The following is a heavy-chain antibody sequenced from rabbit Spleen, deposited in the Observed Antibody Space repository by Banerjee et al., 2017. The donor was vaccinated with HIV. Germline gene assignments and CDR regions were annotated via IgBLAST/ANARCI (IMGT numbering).Heavy chain of an antibody. CDR3: ARADYSGYGYHSNL. D-gene: IGHD6-1*01. CDR1: GFSFSSSYW. J-gene: IGHJ4*01. V-gene: IGHV1S45*01. Sequence: QEQLEESGGDLVKPGASLTLTCTASGFSFSSSYWICWVRQAPGKGLEWIACVGTVTSTTYYANWAKGRFTISKTSSTTVTLQMTSLTVADTATYFCARADYSGYGYHSNLWGPGTLVTVS. CDR2: VGTVTSTT.